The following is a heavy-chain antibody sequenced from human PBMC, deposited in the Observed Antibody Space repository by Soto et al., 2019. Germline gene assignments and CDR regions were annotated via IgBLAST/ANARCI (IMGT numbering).Heavy chain of an antibody. Sequence: QVQLQESGPGLVKPSQTLSLTCTVSGGSISSGDYYWSWIRQPPGKGLEWIGYIYYSGSTYYNPSLKSRGTISVDTSKNQFSLKLSSVTAADTAVYYCARGSNRDDYGDGSFDYWGQGTLVTVSS. CDR1: GGSISSGDYY. V-gene: IGHV4-30-4*01. D-gene: IGHD4-17*01. J-gene: IGHJ4*02. CDR3: ARGSNRDDYGDGSFDY. CDR2: IYYSGST.